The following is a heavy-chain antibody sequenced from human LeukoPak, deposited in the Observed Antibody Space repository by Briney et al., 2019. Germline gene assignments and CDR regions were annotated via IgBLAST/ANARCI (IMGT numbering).Heavy chain of an antibody. D-gene: IGHD2-15*01. V-gene: IGHV4-59*08. Sequence: SETLSLTCTVSGGSISSYYWSWIRQPPGKGLEWIGYIYYSGSTNYNPSLKSRVTISVDTSKNQFSLKLSSVTAADTAVYYCARLRGGSCSFIDYWGQGTLVTVSS. J-gene: IGHJ4*02. CDR1: GGSISSYY. CDR3: ARLRGGSCSFIDY. CDR2: IYYSGST.